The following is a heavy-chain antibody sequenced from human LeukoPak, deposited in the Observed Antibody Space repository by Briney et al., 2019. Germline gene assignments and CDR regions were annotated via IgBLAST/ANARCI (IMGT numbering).Heavy chain of an antibody. D-gene: IGHD6-6*01. J-gene: IGHJ4*02. CDR1: GYTFTGYY. CDR3: ARDLGIAARPTRYYFDY. Sequence: ASVKVSCKASGYTFTGYYMHWVRQAPGQGLEWMGWIIPNSGGTNYALKFQGRVTMTRDTSISTAYMELNRLRSDDTAVYYCARDLGIAARPTRYYFDYWGQGTLVTVSS. CDR2: IIPNSGGT. V-gene: IGHV1-2*02.